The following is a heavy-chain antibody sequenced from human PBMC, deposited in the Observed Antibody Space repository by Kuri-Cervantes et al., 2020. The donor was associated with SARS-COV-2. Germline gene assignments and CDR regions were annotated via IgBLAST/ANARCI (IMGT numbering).Heavy chain of an antibody. D-gene: IGHD1-26*01. CDR1: GFTFSSYG. Sequence: GESLKISCAASGFTFSSYGMHWVRQAPGKGLEWVAFIRYDGSNKYYADSVKGRFTISRDNSKNTLYLQMNSLRAEDTAVYYCARGSSGSYPLDYWGQGTLVTVSS. V-gene: IGHV3-30*02. CDR3: ARGSSGSYPLDY. J-gene: IGHJ4*02. CDR2: IRYDGSNK.